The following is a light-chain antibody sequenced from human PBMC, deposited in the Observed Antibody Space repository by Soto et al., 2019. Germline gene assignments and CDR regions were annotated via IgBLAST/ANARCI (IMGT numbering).Light chain of an antibody. CDR1: SSDVGSYNL. Sequence: QSALTQPASVSGSPGQSITISCTGTSSDVGSYNLVSWYQQHPGKAPKLMIYEGSKRPSGVSNRFSGSKSGNTASLTISGPQAEDEADYDCCSYAGSSTDVVFGGGTKLTVL. CDR2: EGS. CDR3: CSYAGSSTDVV. J-gene: IGLJ2*01. V-gene: IGLV2-23*01.